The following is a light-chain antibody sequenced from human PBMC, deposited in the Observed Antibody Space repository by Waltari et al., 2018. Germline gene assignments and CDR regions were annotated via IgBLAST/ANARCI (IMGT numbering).Light chain of an antibody. Sequence: DIQMTQSPSTLSASVGDRVTITCRASQAIDTCLAWYQQKPGKAPNLLIYRSSTLEGGVSTRFSGSGSGTDFTLTISSLQPDDFATYYCQQYSSYGKYTFGQGTKLEIK. CDR2: RSS. CDR1: QAIDTC. CDR3: QQYSSYGKYT. V-gene: IGKV1-5*03. J-gene: IGKJ2*01.